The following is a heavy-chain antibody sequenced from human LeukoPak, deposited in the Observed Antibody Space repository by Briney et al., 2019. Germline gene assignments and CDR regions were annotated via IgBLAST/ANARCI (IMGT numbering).Heavy chain of an antibody. Sequence: SETLSLTCTVSGGSISSSSYYWGWIRQPPGKGLEWIGYIYYSGSTYYNPSLKSRVTISVDTSKNQFSLKLSSVTAADTAVYYCARCSITMVRGVHSNFDYWGQGTLVTVSS. CDR2: IYYSGST. CDR3: ARCSITMVRGVHSNFDY. CDR1: GGSISSSSYY. J-gene: IGHJ4*02. V-gene: IGHV4-30-4*08. D-gene: IGHD3-10*01.